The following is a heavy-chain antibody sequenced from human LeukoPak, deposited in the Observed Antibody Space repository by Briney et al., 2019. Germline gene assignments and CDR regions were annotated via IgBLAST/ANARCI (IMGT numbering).Heavy chain of an antibody. D-gene: IGHD1/OR15-1a*01. J-gene: IGHJ6*03. CDR1: GYTFTSYG. CDR2: ISAYNGNT. V-gene: IGHV1-18*01. Sequence: GASVKVSCKASGYTFTSYGISWVRQAPGQGLEWMGWISAYNGNTNYAQKLQGRVTMTTDTSTSTAYMELRSLRSDDTAVYYCARDQRLEQTESSMDVWGKGTTVTVSS. CDR3: ARDQRLEQTESSMDV.